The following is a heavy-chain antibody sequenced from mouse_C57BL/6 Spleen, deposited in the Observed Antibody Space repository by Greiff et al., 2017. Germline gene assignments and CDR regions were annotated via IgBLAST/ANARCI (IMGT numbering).Heavy chain of an antibody. CDR1: GYTFTSYW. D-gene: IGHD2-3*01. Sequence: QVHVKQPGAELVKPGASVKMSCKASGYTFTSYWITWVKQRPGQGLEWIGDIYPGSGSTNYNEKFKSKATLTVDTSSSTAYMQLSSLTSEDSAVYYCAREKGYYSFDYWGQGTTLTVSS. J-gene: IGHJ2*01. V-gene: IGHV1-55*01. CDR2: IYPGSGST. CDR3: AREKGYYSFDY.